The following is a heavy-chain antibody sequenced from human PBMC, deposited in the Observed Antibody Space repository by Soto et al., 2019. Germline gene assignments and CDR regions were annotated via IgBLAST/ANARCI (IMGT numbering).Heavy chain of an antibody. CDR3: ASTEYSSSSGDAFDI. CDR1: GYTFTSYG. D-gene: IGHD6-6*01. V-gene: IGHV1-18*01. CDR2: ISAYNGNT. J-gene: IGHJ3*02. Sequence: ASVKVSCKASGYTFTSYGISWVRQAPGQGLEWMGWISAYNGNTNYAQKLQGRVTMTTDTSTSTAYMELRSLRSDDTAVYYCASTEYSSSSGDAFDIWGQGTMVTVS.